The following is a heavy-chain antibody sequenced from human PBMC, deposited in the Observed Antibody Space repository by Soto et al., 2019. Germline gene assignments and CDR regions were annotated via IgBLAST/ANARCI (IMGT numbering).Heavy chain of an antibody. V-gene: IGHV3-23*01. J-gene: IGHJ4*02. D-gene: IGHD3-10*01. CDR3: AFNSGSGSYYFDY. CDR1: GFTFSSYA. Sequence: EVQLLESGGGLVQPGGSLRLSCAASGFTFSSYAMWWVRQAPGKGLECVSAISGGGETTYYADSVKGRFTISRDNSKNTLYLQMNSLRAEDTAVYYCAFNSGSGSYYFDYGGQGPLVTVSS. CDR2: ISGGGETT.